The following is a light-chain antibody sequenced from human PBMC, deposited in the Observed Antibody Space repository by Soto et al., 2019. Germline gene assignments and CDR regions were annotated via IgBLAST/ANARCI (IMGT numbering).Light chain of an antibody. CDR2: AAS. CDR1: QGISNY. CDR3: QKYDSAPWT. V-gene: IGKV1-27*01. Sequence: DIQMTQSPSSLSASVRDRVTITCRASQGISNYLAWYQQKPGKVPKLLIYAASTLQSGVPSRFSGSGSGADFTITISSLQPEHVATYYCQKYDSAPWTFGQGTKVEIK. J-gene: IGKJ1*01.